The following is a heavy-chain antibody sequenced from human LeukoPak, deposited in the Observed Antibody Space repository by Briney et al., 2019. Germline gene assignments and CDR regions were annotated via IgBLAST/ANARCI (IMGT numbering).Heavy chain of an antibody. V-gene: IGHV3-53*01. CDR2: MYVGSRT. CDR1: GITVSNNY. D-gene: IGHD3-16*01. Sequence: GGSLRLSCAASGITVSNNYMSWVRQAPGKGLGWVSVMYVGSRTFYADSVQGRFTISRDNSKNTLYLQMSSLRVEDTAVYYCAREGHLGKYFDLWGRGTQVTVSS. CDR3: AREGHLGKYFDL. J-gene: IGHJ2*01.